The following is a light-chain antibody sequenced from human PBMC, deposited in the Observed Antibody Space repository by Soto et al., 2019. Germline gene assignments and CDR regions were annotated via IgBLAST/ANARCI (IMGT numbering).Light chain of an antibody. V-gene: IGKV3-20*01. Sequence: EIVLTQSPGTLSLSPGEGATLSCRASRSVSSYLAWYQQKSGQAPRLLIYGASSRAAGIPDRFSGSGSGTDFTLTISRLEPEDFAVYYCQQSNNWPPLTFGGGTKVDIK. CDR2: GAS. J-gene: IGKJ4*01. CDR3: QQSNNWPPLT. CDR1: RSVSSY.